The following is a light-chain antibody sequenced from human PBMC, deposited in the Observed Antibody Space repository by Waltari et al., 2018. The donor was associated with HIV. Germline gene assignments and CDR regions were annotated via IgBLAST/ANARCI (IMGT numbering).Light chain of an antibody. V-gene: IGLV2-11*01. CDR1: SSDVGGYNY. CDR3: FSYAGNYIYV. Sequence: QSALTQPRSVSGSPGQSVTISCTGTSSDVGGYNYVSWYQQHPGKAPKLMIYDVSKRPSGVPDRFSGSKSGNTASLTISGLQAEDEADYYCFSYAGNYIYVFGTGTKVTVL. J-gene: IGLJ1*01. CDR2: DVS.